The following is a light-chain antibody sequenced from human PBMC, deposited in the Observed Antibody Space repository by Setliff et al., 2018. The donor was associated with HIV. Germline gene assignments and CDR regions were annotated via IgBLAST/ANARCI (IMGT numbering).Light chain of an antibody. CDR1: SSDVGGYNY. J-gene: IGLJ1*01. CDR2: GVK. V-gene: IGLV2-23*02. Sequence: QSVLTQPASVSGSPGQSITLSCTGTSSDVGGYNYVSWYQQHPDKAPKLMIYGVKNRPSGVSDRFSGSKSGNTASLTISGLQAEDEADYYCCSYAGSGPVFGAGTKVTVL. CDR3: CSYAGSGPV.